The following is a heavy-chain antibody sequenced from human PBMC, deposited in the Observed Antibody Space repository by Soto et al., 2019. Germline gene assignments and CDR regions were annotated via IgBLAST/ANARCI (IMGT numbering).Heavy chain of an antibody. D-gene: IGHD1-26*01. Sequence: SETLSLTCTVSGGSISSSSYYWGWIRQPPGKGLEWIGSIYYSGSTYYNPSLKSRVTISVDTSKNQFSLKLSSVTAADTAVYYCAGLGATRYYYYGMDVWGQGTTVTVS. J-gene: IGHJ6*02. CDR1: GGSISSSSYY. CDR3: AGLGATRYYYYGMDV. V-gene: IGHV4-39*01. CDR2: IYYSGST.